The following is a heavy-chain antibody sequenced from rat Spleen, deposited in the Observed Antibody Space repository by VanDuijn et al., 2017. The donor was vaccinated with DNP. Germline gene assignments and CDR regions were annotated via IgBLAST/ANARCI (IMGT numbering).Heavy chain of an antibody. V-gene: IGHV5-22*01. Sequence: EVQLVESGGGLVQPGRSLKLSCAASGFTFSDYNMAWVRQAPKKGLEWVAYIYYDGGSTSYGDSVKGRFTISRDNTKSTLYLQMNSLRSEDMATYYCVRWNSGHFDYWGQGVMVTVSS. CDR1: GFTFSDYN. J-gene: IGHJ2*01. CDR2: IYYDGGST. D-gene: IGHD4-3*01. CDR3: VRWNSGHFDY.